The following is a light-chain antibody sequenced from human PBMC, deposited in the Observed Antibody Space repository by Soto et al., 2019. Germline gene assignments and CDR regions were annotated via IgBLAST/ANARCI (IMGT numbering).Light chain of an antibody. CDR1: QDIGSW. J-gene: IGKJ5*01. Sequence: DIQMTQSPSSVSASVGDRVTITCRASQDIGSWLAWYQQKPGKAPDLLIYGASSLQSGVPSRFYGGGTGTDFTLTISSLQPEDCATYYCQQGGSFPITFGQGTRLEIK. CDR3: QQGGSFPIT. CDR2: GAS. V-gene: IGKV1-12*01.